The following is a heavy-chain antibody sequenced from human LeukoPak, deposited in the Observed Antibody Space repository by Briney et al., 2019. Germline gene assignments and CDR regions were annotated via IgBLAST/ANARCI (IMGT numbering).Heavy chain of an antibody. D-gene: IGHD2-2*01. Sequence: GGSLRLSCAASGFTFSSYAMHWVRQAPGKGLEWVAVISYDGSNKYYADSVKGRFTISRDNSKNTLYLQMNSLRAEDTAVYYCARDPTRDLYCSSTSCYFSLFRDGWVPRKGMDVWGKGTTVTVSS. CDR2: ISYDGSNK. CDR3: ARDPTRDLYCSSTSCYFSLFRDGWVPRKGMDV. CDR1: GFTFSSYA. J-gene: IGHJ6*04. V-gene: IGHV3-30*04.